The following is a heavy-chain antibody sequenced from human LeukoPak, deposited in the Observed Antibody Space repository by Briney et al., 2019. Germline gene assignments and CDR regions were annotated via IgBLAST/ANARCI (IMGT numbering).Heavy chain of an antibody. CDR1: GGSFSGYY. V-gene: IGHV4-34*01. D-gene: IGHD6-13*01. J-gene: IGHJ5*02. CDR3: ARGRYSSSWYRRTFDP. CDR2: INHSGST. Sequence: SSETLSLTCAVYGGSFSGYYWSWIRQPPGKGLEWIGEINHSGSTNYNPSLKSRVTIPVDTSKNQFSLKLSSVTAADTAVYYCARGRYSSSWYRRTFDPWGQGTLVTVSS.